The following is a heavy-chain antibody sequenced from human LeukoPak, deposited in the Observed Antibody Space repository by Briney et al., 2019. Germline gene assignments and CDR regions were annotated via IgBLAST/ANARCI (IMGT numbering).Heavy chain of an antibody. CDR1: GFSFSSHG. J-gene: IGHJ4*02. V-gene: IGHV3-30*18. D-gene: IGHD5-12*01. CDR3: AKDLRTHRDVDPADY. Sequence: GGSLRLSYLPAGFSFSSHGMHWVRQAPGKGLEWVAVISYDGSNKYYADSVKGRFTISRDNSKNTLYLQMNSLRAEDTAVYYCAKDLRTHRDVDPADYWGQGTLVTVSS. CDR2: ISYDGSNK.